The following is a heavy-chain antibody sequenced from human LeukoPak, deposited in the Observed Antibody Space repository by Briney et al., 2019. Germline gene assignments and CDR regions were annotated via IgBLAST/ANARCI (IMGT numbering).Heavy chain of an antibody. V-gene: IGHV1-69*05. CDR2: IIPIFGTA. D-gene: IGHD6-13*01. Sequence: SVKVSCKASGYTFTSYGITWVRQAPGQGLEWMGRIIPIFGTANYAQKFQGRVTITTDEYTSTAYMELSTLRSDDTAVYYCARERPPGDSSSWFLEGYFDIWGQGTLVTVSS. CDR3: ARERPPGDSSSWFLEGYFDI. J-gene: IGHJ4*02. CDR1: GYTFTSYG.